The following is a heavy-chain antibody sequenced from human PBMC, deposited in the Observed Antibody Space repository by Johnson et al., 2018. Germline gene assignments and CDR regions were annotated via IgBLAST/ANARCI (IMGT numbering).Heavy chain of an antibody. D-gene: IGHD3-10*01. Sequence: VQLVESGGALVQPGGSLRLSCVGSGFTFKNYWMTWIRQAPGKGPEWVANLVDDGSQRYFGDAVKGRFTISRENAVASVYLEMNSLRAEDTAVYYCARVNNYYGSGADAFDIWGQGTIVSVSS. V-gene: IGHV3-7*04. J-gene: IGHJ3*02. CDR3: ARVNNYYGSGADAFDI. CDR1: GFTFKNYW. CDR2: LVDDGSQR.